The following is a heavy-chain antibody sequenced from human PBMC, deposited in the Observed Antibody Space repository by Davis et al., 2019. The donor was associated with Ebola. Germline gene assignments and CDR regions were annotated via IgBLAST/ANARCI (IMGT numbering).Heavy chain of an antibody. J-gene: IGHJ4*01. CDR1: GSTFSSYA. D-gene: IGHD1-14*01. CDR2: IIPILGIA. Sequence: SVKVSCKASGSTFSSYAISWVRQAPGQGLEWMGGIIPILGIANYAQKFQGRVTITADKSTSTAYMELSSLRSEDTAVYYCAASAGTVGKFDYWGRGTLVTVSS. V-gene: IGHV1-69*10. CDR3: AASAGTVGKFDY.